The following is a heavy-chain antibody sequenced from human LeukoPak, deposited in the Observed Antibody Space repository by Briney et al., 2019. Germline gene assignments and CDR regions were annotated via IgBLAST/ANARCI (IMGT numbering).Heavy chain of an antibody. V-gene: IGHV3-21*04. CDR2: IGSSSTYA. J-gene: IGHJ3*02. Sequence: PGGSLRLSCGASGFSFSSYAMDWVRQAPGKGLEWVSSIGSSSTYAHYADSVKGRFTISRDNAKNSVYLQMNNLRAEDTAVYYCARDEGPDAFDIWGQGTMVTVSS. CDR3: ARDEGPDAFDI. CDR1: GFSFSSYA.